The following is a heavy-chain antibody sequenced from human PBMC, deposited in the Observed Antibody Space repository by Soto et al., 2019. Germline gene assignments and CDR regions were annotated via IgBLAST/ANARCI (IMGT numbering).Heavy chain of an antibody. J-gene: IGHJ4*02. CDR1: GFTFSSYG. V-gene: IGHV3-33*01. CDR2: IWYDGSNK. CDR3: ARDRNYYDSSGLPLFDY. Sequence: GGSLRLSCAASGFTFSSYGMHWVRQAPGKGLEWVAVIWYDGSNKYYADSVKGRFTISRDNSKNTLYLQMNSLRAEDTAVYYCARDRNYYDSSGLPLFDYWGQGTLVTVSS. D-gene: IGHD3-22*01.